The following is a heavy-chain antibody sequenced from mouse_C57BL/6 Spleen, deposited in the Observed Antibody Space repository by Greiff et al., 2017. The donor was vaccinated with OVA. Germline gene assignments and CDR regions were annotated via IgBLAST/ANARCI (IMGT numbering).Heavy chain of an antibody. J-gene: IGHJ4*01. V-gene: IGHV1-69*01. CDR2: IDPSDSYT. D-gene: IGHD1-1*01. CDR1: GYTFTSYW. CDR3: ARRDYGRGGYYAMDY. Sequence: QVQLQQPGAELVMPGASVKLSCKASGYTFTSYWMHWVKQRPGQGLEWIGEIDPSDSYTNYNQKFKGKSTLTVDKSSSTAYMQLSSLTSEDSAVYYCARRDYGRGGYYAMDYWGQGTSVTVSS.